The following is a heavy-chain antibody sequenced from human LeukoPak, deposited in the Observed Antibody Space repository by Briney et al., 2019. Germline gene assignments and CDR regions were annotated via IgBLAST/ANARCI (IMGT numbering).Heavy chain of an antibody. CDR2: ISYSVTT. V-gene: IGHV4-39*01. CDR3: ARHLRGATIYYEY. D-gene: IGHD1-26*01. J-gene: IGHJ4*02. CDR1: GGSISSSSYY. Sequence: SETLSPTCTVSGGSISSSSYYWALIRQSPGKGLQWIASISYSVTTYYNPSLKSRVTISIDTPKNQFSLKLSSVTAADTAVYYCARHLRGATIYYEYWGQGTLVTVSS.